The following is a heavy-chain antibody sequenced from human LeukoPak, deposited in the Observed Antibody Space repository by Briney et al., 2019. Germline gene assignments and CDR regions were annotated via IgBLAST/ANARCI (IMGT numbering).Heavy chain of an antibody. J-gene: IGHJ4*02. D-gene: IGHD3-16*01. CDR3: AKGAAYGGYDY. V-gene: IGHV3-30-3*01. CDR2: ISYDGSNK. Sequence: PGRSLRLSCAASGFTFSSYAMHWVRQAPGKGLEWVAVISYDGSNKYYADSVKGRFTISRDNSKNTLYLQMNSLRVEDTAVYYCAKGAAYGGYDYWGQGTLVTVSA. CDR1: GFTFSSYA.